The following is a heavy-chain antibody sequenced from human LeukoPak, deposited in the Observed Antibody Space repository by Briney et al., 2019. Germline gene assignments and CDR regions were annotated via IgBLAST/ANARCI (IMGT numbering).Heavy chain of an antibody. CDR3: AGDFWSQQQLVMDV. D-gene: IGHD6-13*01. CDR1: VGSISSSSYY. J-gene: IGHJ6*04. CDR2: IYYSGSP. Sequence: SETLSLTCTVSVGSISSSSYYWGWIRQPPGKGLEWIGSIYYSGSPYYNPSLKSRVTISVDTSKNQFSLKLSSVTAADTAVYYCAGDFWSQQQLVMDVCGKGTTVTVSS. V-gene: IGHV4-39*01.